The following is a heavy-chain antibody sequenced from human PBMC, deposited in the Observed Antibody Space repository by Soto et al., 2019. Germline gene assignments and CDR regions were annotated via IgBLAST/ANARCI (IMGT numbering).Heavy chain of an antibody. CDR3: ARVDDILTGYYNFDD. D-gene: IGHD3-9*01. CDR2: IYYSGTT. J-gene: IGHJ4*02. Sequence: SETLSLTCTVSGGPISSGDYYWSWIRQPPGKGLEWIGYIYYSGTTYYNPSLKSRVTISVDTSKNQFSLKLSSVTAADTAVYYCARVDDILTGYYNFDDWGQGTLVTVSS. V-gene: IGHV4-30-4*01. CDR1: GGPISSGDYY.